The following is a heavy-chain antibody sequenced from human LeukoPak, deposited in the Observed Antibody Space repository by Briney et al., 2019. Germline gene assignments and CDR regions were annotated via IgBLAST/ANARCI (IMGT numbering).Heavy chain of an antibody. V-gene: IGHV4-39*01. Sequence: PSETLSLTCTVSGGSISSSSYYWGWIRQPPGKGLEWIGSIYYSGSTYYNPSLKSRVTISVDTSKNQFSLKLSSVTAADTAVYYCARRELEMATNDWGFDYWGQGTLVTVSS. CDR1: GGSISSSSYY. CDR3: ARRELEMATNDWGFDY. J-gene: IGHJ4*02. CDR2: IYYSGST. D-gene: IGHD5-24*01.